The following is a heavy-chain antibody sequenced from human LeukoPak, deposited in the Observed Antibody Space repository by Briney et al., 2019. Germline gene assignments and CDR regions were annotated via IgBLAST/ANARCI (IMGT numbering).Heavy chain of an antibody. CDR3: ARGQDDFWSGYYLL. D-gene: IGHD3-3*01. V-gene: IGHV4-31*03. Sequence: SETLSLTCTVSGGSISSSGYYWSWIRQHPGKGLEWIGYIYYSGSTYYNPSLKSRVTISVDTSKNQFSLKLSSVTAADTAVYYCARGQDDFWSGYYLLWSQGTLVTVSS. CDR2: IYYSGST. J-gene: IGHJ4*02. CDR1: GGSISSSGYY.